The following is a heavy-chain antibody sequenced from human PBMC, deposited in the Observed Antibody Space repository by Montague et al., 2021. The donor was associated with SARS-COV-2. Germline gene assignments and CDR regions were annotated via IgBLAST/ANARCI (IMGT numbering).Heavy chain of an antibody. CDR1: GTSFSGYY. CDR2: INHGGST. D-gene: IGHD3-10*01. Sequence: SETLSLTCAVHGTSFSGYYWNWIRQPPGKGLEWIGEINHGGSTKYSPSLKSRLTISADTSKNQFSLKLTSVAAADTAVYYCARRRDGVVPSPILGVGPYYSYYYRDVWGRGTTVTVSS. J-gene: IGHJ6*03. CDR3: ARRRDGVVPSPILGVGPYYSYYYRDV. V-gene: IGHV4-34*01.